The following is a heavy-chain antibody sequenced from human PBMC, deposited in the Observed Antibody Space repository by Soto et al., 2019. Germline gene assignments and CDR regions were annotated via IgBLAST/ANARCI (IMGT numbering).Heavy chain of an antibody. CDR3: AKTDIEVITKGSFDY. Sequence: AGGSLRLSCAASGFTFSSYAMSWVRQAPGKGLEWVSAISGSGGSTYYADSVKGRFTISRDNSKNTLYLQMNSLRAEDTAVYYCAKTDIEVITKGSFDYWGQGTLVTVSS. CDR1: GFTFSSYA. D-gene: IGHD3-22*01. J-gene: IGHJ4*02. CDR2: ISGSGGST. V-gene: IGHV3-23*01.